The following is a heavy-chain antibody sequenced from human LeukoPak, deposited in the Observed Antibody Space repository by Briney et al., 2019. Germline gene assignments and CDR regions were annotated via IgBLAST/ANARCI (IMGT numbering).Heavy chain of an antibody. CDR1: GFTFSSHA. CDR2: ISSNGGST. Sequence: GGSLRLSCAASGFTFSSHAMHWVRQAPGKGLEYVSAISSNGGSTYYANSVKGRFTISRDNSKNTLYLQMGSLRAEDKAVYYCASSGPTRPFDYWGQGTLVTVSS. D-gene: IGHD3-10*01. V-gene: IGHV3-64*01. J-gene: IGHJ4*02. CDR3: ASSGPTRPFDY.